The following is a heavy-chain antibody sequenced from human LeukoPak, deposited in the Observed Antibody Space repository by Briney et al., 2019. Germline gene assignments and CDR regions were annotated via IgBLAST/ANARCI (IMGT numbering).Heavy chain of an antibody. CDR2: INSDGSST. V-gene: IGHV3-74*01. J-gene: IGHJ4*02. Sequence: GGSLRLSCAASGFTFSSYWMHWVRQAPGKGLVWVSRINSDGSSTSSADSVKGRFTISRDNAKNTLYLQMNSLRAEDTAVYYCAKGYCSGGSCPSAPFYFDYWGQGTLVTVSS. CDR3: AKGYCSGGSCPSAPFYFDY. CDR1: GFTFSSYW. D-gene: IGHD2-15*01.